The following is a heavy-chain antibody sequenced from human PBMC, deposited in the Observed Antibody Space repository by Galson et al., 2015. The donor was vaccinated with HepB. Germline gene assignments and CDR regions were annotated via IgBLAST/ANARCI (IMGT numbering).Heavy chain of an antibody. J-gene: IGHJ3*02. Sequence: SLRLSCAASGFTFSSYWMNWVRQAPGKGLEWVANIKQDGNEKYYVDSVKGRFTISRDNAKNSLYLQMNSLKAEDTAVYYCARVKSYWRAFDIWGQGTMVTVSS. CDR3: ARVKSYWRAFDI. CDR1: GFTFSSYW. CDR2: IKQDGNEK. V-gene: IGHV3-7*03. D-gene: IGHD1-26*01.